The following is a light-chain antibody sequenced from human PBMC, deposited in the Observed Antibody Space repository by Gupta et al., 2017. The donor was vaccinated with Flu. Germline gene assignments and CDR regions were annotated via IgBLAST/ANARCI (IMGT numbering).Light chain of an antibody. J-gene: IGLJ1*01. V-gene: IGLV2-8*01. Sequence: QSALTQPPSASGSPGQSVTISCTGTSSDVGTYNLVSWYQQHPGKAPRLMIYEITKRPSGVPDRFSGSKSGNTASLTVSGLQAEDEADYYCSSYTGSNNPYVFGTGIKVTVL. CDR3: SSYTGSNNPYV. CDR2: EIT. CDR1: SSDVGTYNL.